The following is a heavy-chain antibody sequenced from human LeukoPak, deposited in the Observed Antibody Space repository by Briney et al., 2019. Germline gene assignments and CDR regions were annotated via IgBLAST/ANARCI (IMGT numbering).Heavy chain of an antibody. D-gene: IGHD3-9*01. CDR1: GGSISSYY. V-gene: IGHV4-4*07. Sequence: SETLSLTCTVSGGSISSYYWSWIRQPAGKGLEWIGRIYTSGSTNYNPSLKSRVTMSVDTSKNQFSLKLSSVTAADTAVYYCARGLRYFDWTTPSFDYWGQGTLVTVSS. CDR3: ARGLRYFDWTTPSFDY. CDR2: IYTSGST. J-gene: IGHJ4*02.